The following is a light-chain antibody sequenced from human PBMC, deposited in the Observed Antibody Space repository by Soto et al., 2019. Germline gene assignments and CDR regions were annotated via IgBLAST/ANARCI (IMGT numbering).Light chain of an antibody. CDR1: SSDVGGYNY. CDR3: ASYAGSNNGV. J-gene: IGLJ3*02. Sequence: QSVPTQPPSASGSPGQSVTISCTGTSSDVGGYNYVSWYQQHPGKAPKLVIYDVSKRPSGVPDRFSGSESGNTASLTVSGLQAEDEADYYCASYAGSNNGVFGGGTKVTVL. CDR2: DVS. V-gene: IGLV2-8*01.